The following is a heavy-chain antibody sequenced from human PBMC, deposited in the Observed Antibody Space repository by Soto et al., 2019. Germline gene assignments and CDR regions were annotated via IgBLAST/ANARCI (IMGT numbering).Heavy chain of an antibody. CDR2: INHSGST. V-gene: IGHV4-34*01. CDR3: ARGRDIVVVPAAMEQTYYFDY. J-gene: IGHJ4*02. Sequence: SETLSLSCAVYGGSFSGYYWSWIRQPPGKGLEWIGEINHSGSTNYNPSLKSRVTISVDTSKNQFSLKLSSVTAADAAVYYCARGRDIVVVPAAMEQTYYFDYWGQGTLVTVSS. D-gene: IGHD2-2*01. CDR1: GGSFSGYY.